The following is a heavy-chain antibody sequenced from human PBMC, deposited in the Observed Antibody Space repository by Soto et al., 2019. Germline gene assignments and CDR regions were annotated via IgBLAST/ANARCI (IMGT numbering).Heavy chain of an antibody. V-gene: IGHV1-18*01. CDR3: ARVVPGAEEWFGP. Sequence: QVQLVQSGGEVKRPGASVKVSFKTSGYTFSNYGITWGRQAPGQPLEWLGWISLYSDCTNYAQKFQGRVSMTTDTSTTTAYMELRSLRSDDTAVYYWARVVPGAEEWFGPWGQGTLFTVSS. CDR2: ISLYSDCT. CDR1: GYTFSNYG. D-gene: IGHD2-2*01. J-gene: IGHJ5*02.